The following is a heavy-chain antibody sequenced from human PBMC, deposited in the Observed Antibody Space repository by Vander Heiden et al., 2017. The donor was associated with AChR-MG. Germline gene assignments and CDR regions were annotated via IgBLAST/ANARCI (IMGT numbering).Heavy chain of an antibody. CDR1: GFTFDDYA. CDR3: AKAHVVVVAADAFDI. D-gene: IGHD2-15*01. Sequence: EVQLVESGGGLVQPGRSLRLSCAGSGFTFDDYAMPGVRQAPGKGLEWVSGISWNSGSIGYADSVKGRFTISRDNAKNSLYLQMNSLRAEDTALYYCAKAHVVVVAADAFDIWGQGTMVTVSS. J-gene: IGHJ3*02. CDR2: ISWNSGSI. V-gene: IGHV3-9*01.